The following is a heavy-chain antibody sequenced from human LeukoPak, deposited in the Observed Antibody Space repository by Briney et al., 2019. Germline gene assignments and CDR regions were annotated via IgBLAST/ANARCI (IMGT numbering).Heavy chain of an antibody. CDR3: AREAAAGTFYFDY. J-gene: IGHJ4*02. D-gene: IGHD6-13*01. Sequence: SETLSLTCIVSRDSISNYYWSWLRQPAGKGLEWIGRIYTSGSTNYNPSLKSRVTMSVDTSKNQFSLKLTSVTAADTAVYYCAREAAAGTFYFDYWGQGTLVTVSS. CDR2: IYTSGST. CDR1: RDSISNYY. V-gene: IGHV4-4*07.